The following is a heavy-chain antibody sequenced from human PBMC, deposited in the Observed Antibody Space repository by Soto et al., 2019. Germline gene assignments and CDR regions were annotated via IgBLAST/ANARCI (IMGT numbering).Heavy chain of an antibody. Sequence: GGSLRLSCAASGFTFSSYGMHWVRQAPGKGLEWVAVIWYDGSNKYYADSVKGRFTISRDNSKNTLYLQMNSLRAEDTAVYYCAGGGCSGGSCYYYMDVWGKGTTVTVSS. CDR2: IWYDGSNK. CDR1: GFTFSSYG. V-gene: IGHV3-33*01. D-gene: IGHD2-15*01. CDR3: AGGGCSGGSCYYYMDV. J-gene: IGHJ6*03.